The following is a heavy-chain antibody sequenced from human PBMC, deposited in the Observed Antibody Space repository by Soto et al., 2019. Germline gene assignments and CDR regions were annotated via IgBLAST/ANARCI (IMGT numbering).Heavy chain of an antibody. CDR1: GGSMSSYY. CDR2: VYYSGTT. V-gene: IGHV4-59*08. Sequence: SETLSLTCTVSGGSMSSYYWGWIRQPPGKGLEWIGYVYYSGTTYSYPSLNSRVSISVDTSENQFSLRLTSVTAADTAVYYCVTVNLVGAAYYFDYWGPGTLVTVSS. D-gene: IGHD1-26*01. CDR3: VTVNLVGAAYYFDY. J-gene: IGHJ4*02.